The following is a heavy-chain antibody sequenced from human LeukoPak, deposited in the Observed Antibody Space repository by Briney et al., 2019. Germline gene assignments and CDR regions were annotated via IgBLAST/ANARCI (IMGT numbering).Heavy chain of an antibody. CDR2: IYTNGGT. V-gene: IGHV4-4*07. CDR3: ARDYLDSSGYYYAL. J-gene: IGHJ4*02. CDR1: GGSISSYY. Sequence: SETLSLTCTVSGGSISSYYWSWIRQPAGKGLEWIGRIYTNGGTNYNPSLKCRITMSIDTSKNQFSLKLSSVTAADTAVYYCARDYLDSSGYYYALWGQGTLVTVSS. D-gene: IGHD3-22*01.